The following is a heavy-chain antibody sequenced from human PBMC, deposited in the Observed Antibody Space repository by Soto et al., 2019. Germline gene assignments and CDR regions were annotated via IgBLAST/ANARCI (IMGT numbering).Heavy chain of an antibody. Sequence: GGSLRLSCAASGFTFSSYSMSWVRQAPGKGLEWVSAISGSGGSTYYADSVKGRFTIPRDNSKNTLYLQMISLRAEDTAVYYCAKDGAPGTTTRFGYWGQGTLVTVSS. V-gene: IGHV3-23*01. CDR1: GFTFSSYS. CDR3: AKDGAPGTTTRFGY. D-gene: IGHD1-1*01. J-gene: IGHJ4*02. CDR2: ISGSGGST.